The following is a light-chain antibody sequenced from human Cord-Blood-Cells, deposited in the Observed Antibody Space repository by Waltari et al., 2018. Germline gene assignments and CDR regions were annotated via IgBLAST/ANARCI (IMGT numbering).Light chain of an antibody. CDR2: KAS. CDR3: QQYNSYTT. J-gene: IGKJ3*01. Sequence: DIQMTQSPSTLSASVGYRVTITCRASQSISSSLAWYQQKPGKAPKLLIYKASSLESGVPSRFSGSGSGTEFTLTISSLQTDDFATYYCQQYNSYTTFGPGTKVDIK. V-gene: IGKV1-5*03. CDR1: QSISSS.